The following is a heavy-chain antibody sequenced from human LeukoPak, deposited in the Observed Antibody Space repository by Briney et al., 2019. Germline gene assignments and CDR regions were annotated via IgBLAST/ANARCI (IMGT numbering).Heavy chain of an antibody. CDR1: GFTFSDYY. J-gene: IGHJ6*03. V-gene: IGHV3-11*01. D-gene: IGHD3-3*02. CDR2: ISSSGSTI. Sequence: GGSLRLSCAASGFTFSDYYMSWIRQAPGKGLEWVSYISSSGSTIYYADSVKGRFTISRDNSKNTQFLQMNSLRAEDTAVYYCAKQDNNIFGVAHFYYYMDVWGKGTTVTVSS. CDR3: AKQDNNIFGVAHFYYYMDV.